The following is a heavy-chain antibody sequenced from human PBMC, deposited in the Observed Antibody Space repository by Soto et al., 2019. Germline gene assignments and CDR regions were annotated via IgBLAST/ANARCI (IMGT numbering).Heavy chain of an antibody. J-gene: IGHJ4*02. Sequence: GGSLRLSCAASGFTFSTFWMHWVRQAPGKGLVWVSHITGDGSSTSYADSVKGRFTISRDNAKNTVYLQMNSLRAEDTAVYYCVRVYDSSGYYAYWGQGTLVTVSS. CDR3: VRVYDSSGYYAY. CDR2: ITGDGSST. D-gene: IGHD3-22*01. V-gene: IGHV3-74*01. CDR1: GFTFSTFW.